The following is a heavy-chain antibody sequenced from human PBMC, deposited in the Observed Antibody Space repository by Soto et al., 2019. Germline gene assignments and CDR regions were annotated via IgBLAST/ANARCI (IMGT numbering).Heavy chain of an antibody. V-gene: IGHV4-4*07. CDR2: VFGRGGT. D-gene: IGHD6-13*01. Sequence: SETLSLTCTVSHASSSNYFWNWIRQPAGKGLEWIGRVFGRGGTHYNPSLKSRVTISKDTSKNSFSLKLTSVTAADTSMYFCATAAESAPGLFDSWGQGTLVTVSS. CDR1: HASSSNYF. CDR3: ATAAESAPGLFDS. J-gene: IGHJ4*02.